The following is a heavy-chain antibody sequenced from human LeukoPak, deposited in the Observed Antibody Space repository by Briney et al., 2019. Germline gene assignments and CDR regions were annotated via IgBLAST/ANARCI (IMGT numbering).Heavy chain of an antibody. J-gene: IGHJ4*02. Sequence: SGGSLRLSCAASGFTFSSYAMSWVRQAPGKGLEWVSAISGSGGSTYYADSVKGRFTISRDNSKNTLYLQMNSLRAEDTAVYYCAKLSDYDFWSGYYPDYWGQGTLVTVSS. V-gene: IGHV3-23*01. CDR3: AKLSDYDFWSGYYPDY. CDR2: ISGSGGST. CDR1: GFTFSSYA. D-gene: IGHD3-3*01.